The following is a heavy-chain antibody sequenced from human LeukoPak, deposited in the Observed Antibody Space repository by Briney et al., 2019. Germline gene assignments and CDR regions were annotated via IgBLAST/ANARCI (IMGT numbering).Heavy chain of an antibody. V-gene: IGHV4-59*01. CDR3: AREYYYDSSGYFQALDAFDI. J-gene: IGHJ3*02. CDR2: IYYSGST. D-gene: IGHD3-22*01. Sequence: SETLSLTCTVSGGSISSYYWSWIRQPPGKGLEWIGYIYYSGSTNYNPSLKSRVTISVDTSKNQFSLKLSSVTAADTAVYYCAREYYYDSSGYFQALDAFDIWGQGTMVTVSS. CDR1: GGSISSYY.